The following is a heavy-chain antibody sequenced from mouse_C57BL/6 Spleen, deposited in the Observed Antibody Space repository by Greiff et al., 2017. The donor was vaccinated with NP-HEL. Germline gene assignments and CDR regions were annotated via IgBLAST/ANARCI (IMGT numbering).Heavy chain of an antibody. V-gene: IGHV1-64*01. CDR2: IHPNSGST. CDR3: ARYGLLYPTGAMDY. Sequence: VQLQQPGAELVKPGASVKLSCKASGYTFTSYWMHWVKQRPGQGLEWIGMIHPNSGSTNYNEKFKSKATLTVDKSSSTAYMQLSSLTSEDSAVYYCARYGLLYPTGAMDYWGQGTSVTVSS. D-gene: IGHD2-12*01. J-gene: IGHJ4*01. CDR1: GYTFTSYW.